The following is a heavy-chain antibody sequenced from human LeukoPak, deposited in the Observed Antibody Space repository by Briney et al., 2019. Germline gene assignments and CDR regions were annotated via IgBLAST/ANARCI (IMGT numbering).Heavy chain of an antibody. J-gene: IGHJ4*02. V-gene: IGHV3-23*01. D-gene: IGHD3-3*01. CDR1: GFTFSSYA. CDR2: ISGSGGST. CDR3: AKEGTQEYYDFWSYYFDY. Sequence: PGGSLRLSCAASGFTFSSYAMSWVRQAPGKGLEWVSAISGSGGSTYYADSVKGRFTISRDNSKNTLYLQMNGLRAEDTAVYYCAKEGTQEYYDFWSYYFDYWGQGTLVTVSS.